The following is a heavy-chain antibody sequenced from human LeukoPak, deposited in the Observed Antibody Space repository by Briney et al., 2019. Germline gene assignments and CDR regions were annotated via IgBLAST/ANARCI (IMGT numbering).Heavy chain of an antibody. J-gene: IGHJ5*02. CDR2: IIPIFGTA. CDR3: ARGPRWNYVVHRFDP. V-gene: IGHV1-69*05. Sequence: SVKVSCKASGGTFSSYAISWVRQAPGQGLEWMGGIIPIFGTANYAQKFQGRVTITTDESTSTAYMELSSLRSEDTAVYYCARGPRWNYVVHRFDPWGQGTLVTVSS. D-gene: IGHD1-7*01. CDR1: GGTFSSYA.